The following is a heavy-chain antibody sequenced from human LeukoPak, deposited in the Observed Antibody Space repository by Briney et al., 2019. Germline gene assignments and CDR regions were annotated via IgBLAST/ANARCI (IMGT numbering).Heavy chain of an antibody. D-gene: IGHD7-27*01. J-gene: IGHJ4*02. Sequence: ASVKVSCKASGYTFTSYDINWVRQATGQGLEWMGWMSPNSGITGYAQKFQGRVTMTRDTAISTAYMELSSLRSEDTAVYYCVRTPPNWGADYWGQGTLVTVSS. CDR2: MSPNSGIT. CDR3: VRTPPNWGADY. V-gene: IGHV1-8*01. CDR1: GYTFTSYD.